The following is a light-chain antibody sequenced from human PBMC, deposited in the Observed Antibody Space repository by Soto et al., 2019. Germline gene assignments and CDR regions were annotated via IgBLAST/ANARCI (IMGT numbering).Light chain of an antibody. Sequence: DIQITQSPSTLSTSVGDRVTITCRASQSISTWLAWYQQKPGKAPKLLIDKASSLQSGVPSRFSGSGSGTEFTLTISSLQPDDFATYYCQQYNGYPWTFGQGTKVDIK. CDR3: QQYNGYPWT. J-gene: IGKJ1*01. CDR1: QSISTW. V-gene: IGKV1-5*03. CDR2: KAS.